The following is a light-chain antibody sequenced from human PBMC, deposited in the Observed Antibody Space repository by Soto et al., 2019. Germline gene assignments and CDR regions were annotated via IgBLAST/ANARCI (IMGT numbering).Light chain of an antibody. CDR3: HQSGISPLT. J-gene: IGKJ3*01. CDR2: STS. Sequence: EVVLTQFPNTLSLSPGERATLSCRASQSLNSNFLVWYQQKPGQAPRLLISSTSHRYTGIPDRFSGSGSGTDFTLTISRLDPEDFAVYYCHQSGISPLTFVPGTKVDVK. CDR1: QSLNSNF. V-gene: IGKV3-20*01.